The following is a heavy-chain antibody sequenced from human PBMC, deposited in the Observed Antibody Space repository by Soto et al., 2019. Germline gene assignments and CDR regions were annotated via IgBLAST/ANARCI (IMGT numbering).Heavy chain of an antibody. Sequence: GGSLRLSCVTSGFNFSSYSMTWVRQAPGKGLEWISAISSSGAFIHYAASQKGRFTISRDNARNTLYLHMNSLRAEDTALYYCAREESYYTYDFWGQGAMVTVSS. CDR2: ISSSGAFI. CDR1: GFNFSSYS. V-gene: IGHV3-21*01. D-gene: IGHD3-10*01. CDR3: AREESYYTYDF. J-gene: IGHJ4*01.